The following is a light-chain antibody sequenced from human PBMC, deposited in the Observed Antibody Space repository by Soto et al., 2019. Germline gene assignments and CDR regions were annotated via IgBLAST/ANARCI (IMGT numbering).Light chain of an antibody. J-gene: IGLJ2*01. Sequence: QSVLTQPPSVSGAPGQKVTISCSGSSTNIGNNYVSWYQHLPGTAPKLLIYDNSERPSGIPDRFSGSKSGTSATLGITGLQTGDEADYYCGTWDSSLSARVFGGGTKLTVL. CDR1: STNIGNNY. V-gene: IGLV1-51*01. CDR2: DNS. CDR3: GTWDSSLSARV.